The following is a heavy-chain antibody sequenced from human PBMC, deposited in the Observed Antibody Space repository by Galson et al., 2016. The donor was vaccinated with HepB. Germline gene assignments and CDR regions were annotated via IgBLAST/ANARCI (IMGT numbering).Heavy chain of an antibody. J-gene: IGHJ4*03. Sequence: TLSLTCAVSGGFIRSGGYSWPWIRQPPGKGPECIGYIYYSGDTTYNPSLQSTVTISVDLSKNQFSLKLTSVTAADTAVYYCARTGLRRDGVVVMRYFDYWGQGTMVTVSS. CDR3: ARTGLRRDGVVVMRYFDY. D-gene: IGHD3-22*01. V-gene: IGHV4-30-2*01. CDR2: IYYSGDT. CDR1: GGFIRSGGYS.